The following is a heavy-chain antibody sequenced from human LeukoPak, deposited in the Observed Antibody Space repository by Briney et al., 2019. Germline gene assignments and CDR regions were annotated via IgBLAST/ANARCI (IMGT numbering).Heavy chain of an antibody. Sequence: GGSLRLSCAASGFTFSTYAMSWVRQAPGKGLQWVSAISGSGTSTYYTDSVKGRFTISRDNSKNTMFLQMSSLRAEDTAVYYCAKSIAARPLYYYGMDVWGQGTTVTVSS. J-gene: IGHJ6*02. CDR3: AKSIAARPLYYYGMDV. V-gene: IGHV3-23*01. CDR2: ISGSGTST. CDR1: GFTFSTYA. D-gene: IGHD6-6*01.